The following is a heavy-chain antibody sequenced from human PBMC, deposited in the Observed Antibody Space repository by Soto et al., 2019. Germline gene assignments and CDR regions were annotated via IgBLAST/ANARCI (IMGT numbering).Heavy chain of an antibody. Sequence: EVQLVESGGGLVKPGGSLRLSCAASGYTFSSYSMNWVRQAPGKGLEWVSSISSSSSYIYYADSVKGRFTISRDNAKNSLYLQMNSLRAEDTAVYHCARGIAAAGTKADAFDIWGQGTMVTVSS. CDR1: GYTFSSYS. CDR3: ARGIAAAGTKADAFDI. CDR2: ISSSSSYI. D-gene: IGHD6-13*01. V-gene: IGHV3-21*01. J-gene: IGHJ3*02.